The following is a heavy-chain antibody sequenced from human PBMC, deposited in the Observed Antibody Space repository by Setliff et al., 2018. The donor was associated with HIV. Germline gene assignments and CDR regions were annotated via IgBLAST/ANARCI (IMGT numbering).Heavy chain of an antibody. CDR1: GYTFTSYA. J-gene: IGHJ3*02. Sequence: ASVKVSCKASGYTFTSYALHWVRQAPGQRLEWMGWLNAGNGDTKYSQNFQDRVAITRDTSASTAYMELSSLRSEDTAVYYCASCKGGMTTMLIAFDIWGQGTTVTVSS. CDR2: LNAGNGDT. V-gene: IGHV1-3*01. CDR3: ASCKGGMTTMLIAFDI. D-gene: IGHD4-4*01.